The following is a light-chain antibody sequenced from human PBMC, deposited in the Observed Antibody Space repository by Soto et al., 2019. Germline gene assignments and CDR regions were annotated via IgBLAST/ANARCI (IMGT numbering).Light chain of an antibody. V-gene: IGLV2-14*03. CDR3: CSYTTTTSRV. CDR2: DVS. CDR1: SSDVGHYNY. J-gene: IGLJ1*01. Sequence: QSALTQPASVSGSPGQSITISCTGTSSDVGHYNYVSWYQQHPGNAPKLVIYDVSIRASGVSDRFSGSKSGNTASLTISGLQAEEEADYYCCSYTTTTSRVFGTGTKVTVL.